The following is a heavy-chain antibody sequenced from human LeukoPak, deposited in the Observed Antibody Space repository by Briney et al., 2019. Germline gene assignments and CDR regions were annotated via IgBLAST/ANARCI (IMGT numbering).Heavy chain of an antibody. Sequence: ASVKVSCKASGYTFTSYAMNWVRQAPGQGPEWMGWINTNTGNPTYAQGFTGRFVFSLDTSVSTAYLQISSLKAEDTAVYYCARVSREGNFDWLGEWGRWGQGTLVTVSS. D-gene: IGHD3-9*01. CDR2: INTNTGNP. CDR3: ARVSREGNFDWLGEWGR. V-gene: IGHV7-4-1*02. J-gene: IGHJ4*02. CDR1: GYTFTSYA.